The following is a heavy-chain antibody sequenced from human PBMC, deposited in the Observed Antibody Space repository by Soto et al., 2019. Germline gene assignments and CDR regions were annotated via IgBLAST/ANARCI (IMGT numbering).Heavy chain of an antibody. CDR2: INAGNGNT. CDR1: GYTFTSYA. J-gene: IGHJ4*02. Sequence: ASVKVSCKASGYTFTSYAMHWVRQAPGQRLEWMGWINAGNGNTKYSQKFQGRFTISRDDSKSIAYLQMNSLKTEDTAVYYCTRYCSGGSCFIYYWGQGTLVTVSS. D-gene: IGHD2-15*01. CDR3: TRYCSGGSCFIYY. V-gene: IGHV1-3*01.